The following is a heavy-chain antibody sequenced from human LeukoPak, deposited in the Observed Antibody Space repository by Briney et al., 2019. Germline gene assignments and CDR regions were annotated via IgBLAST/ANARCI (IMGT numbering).Heavy chain of an antibody. Sequence: GSLRLSCAVSGFTFGRYWMGWVRQAPGKGLEWVAHIKEDGSERYYADSVKGRFTISRDNAKNSLYLQMNSLRAEDTAVYYCARGMPRDYWGQGTLVTVSS. CDR1: GFTFGRYW. V-gene: IGHV3-7*01. CDR2: IKEDGSER. D-gene: IGHD2-2*01. CDR3: ARGMPRDY. J-gene: IGHJ4*02.